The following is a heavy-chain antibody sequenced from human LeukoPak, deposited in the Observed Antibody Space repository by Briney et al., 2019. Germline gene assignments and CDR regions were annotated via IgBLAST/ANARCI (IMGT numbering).Heavy chain of an antibody. CDR3: AKVEAVTTPGYYYYMDV. V-gene: IGHV3-30*02. Sequence: PGGSLRLSCAASGFTFSSYGMHWVRQAPGKGLEWVAFIRYDGSDKYYADSVKGRFTISRDNSKNTLYLQMNSLRAEDTAVYYCAKVEAVTTPGYYYYMDVWGKGTTVTVSS. J-gene: IGHJ6*03. CDR2: IRYDGSDK. CDR1: GFTFSSYG. D-gene: IGHD4-17*01.